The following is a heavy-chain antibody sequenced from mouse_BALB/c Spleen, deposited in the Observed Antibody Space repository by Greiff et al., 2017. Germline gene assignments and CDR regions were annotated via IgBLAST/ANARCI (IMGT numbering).Heavy chain of an antibody. CDR1: GYTFTSYV. CDR3: ARIYYGSSYPYYAMDY. CDR2: INPYNDGT. J-gene: IGHJ4*01. Sequence: EVKLMESGPELVKPGASVKMSCKASGYTFTSYVMHWVKQKPGQGLEWIGYINPYNDGTKYNEKFKGKATLTSDKSSSTAYMELSSLTSEDSAVYYCARIYYGSSYPYYAMDYWGQGTSVTVSS. V-gene: IGHV1-14*01. D-gene: IGHD1-1*01.